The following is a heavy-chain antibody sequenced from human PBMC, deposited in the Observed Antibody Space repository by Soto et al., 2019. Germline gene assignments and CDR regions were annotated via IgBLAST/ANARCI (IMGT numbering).Heavy chain of an antibody. V-gene: IGHV3-23*01. CDR3: AKDQGSGWPRLYYFDY. CDR2: ISGSGGST. D-gene: IGHD6-19*01. CDR1: GFTFSSYA. Sequence: GGSLRLSCAASGFTFSSYAMSWVRQAPGKGLEWVSAISGSGGSTYYADSVKGRFTISRDNSKNTLYLQMNSLRAEDTAVYYCAKDQGSGWPRLYYFDYWGQGTLVTVSS. J-gene: IGHJ4*02.